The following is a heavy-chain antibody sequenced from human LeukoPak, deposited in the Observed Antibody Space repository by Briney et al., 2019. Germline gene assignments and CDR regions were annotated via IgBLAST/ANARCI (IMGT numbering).Heavy chain of an antibody. CDR3: AQSRYRSSTSCYGFLDY. V-gene: IGHV3-33*08. D-gene: IGHD2-2*01. J-gene: IGHJ4*02. CDR2: IWYDGSNK. CDR1: GFTFSTYG. Sequence: PGGSLRLSCAASGFTFSTYGMHWVRQAPGKGLQWVAVIWYDGSNKQYADSVKGRFTISRDNSKNTLYLQMNSLRAEDTAVYYCAQSRYRSSTSCYGFLDYWGQGTLVTVSS.